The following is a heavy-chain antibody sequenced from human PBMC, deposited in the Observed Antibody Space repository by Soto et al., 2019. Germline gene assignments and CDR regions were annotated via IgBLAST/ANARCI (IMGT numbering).Heavy chain of an antibody. Sequence: EVQLVESGGGLVKPGESLRVSCAASGFTFSYYSLHWVRQAPGKGLEWVASISGSSTYIYYADSVKGRFTISRDNAKNSRDLGNDSLSAEDTAVYDRARGEGMGLDNSGGSPRHWGQGTLVTVSS. CDR1: GFTFSYYS. CDR3: ARGEGMGLDNSGGSPRH. J-gene: IGHJ4*02. CDR2: ISGSSTYI. V-gene: IGHV3-21*04. D-gene: IGHD6-19*01.